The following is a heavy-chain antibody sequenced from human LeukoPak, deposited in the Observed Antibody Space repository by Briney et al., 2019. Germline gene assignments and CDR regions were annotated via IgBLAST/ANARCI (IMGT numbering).Heavy chain of an antibody. J-gene: IGHJ4*02. CDR1: GGTFSSYA. CDR3: ARWPLWLRGAFDY. V-gene: IGHV1-69*06. CDR2: IIPIFGTA. D-gene: IGHD5-18*01. Sequence: SVKVSCKASGGTFSSYAISWVRQAPGQGLEWMGGIIPIFGTANYAQKFQGGVTITADKSTSTAYMELSSLRSEDTAVYYCARWPLWLRGAFDYWGQGTLVTVSS.